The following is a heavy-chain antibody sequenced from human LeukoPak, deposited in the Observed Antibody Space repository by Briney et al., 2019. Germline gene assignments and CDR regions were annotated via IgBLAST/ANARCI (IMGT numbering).Heavy chain of an antibody. J-gene: IGHJ4*02. CDR2: INPSGGST. CDR1: GYTFTSYY. Sequence: ASVKVSCKASGYTFTSYYMHWVRQAPGQGLGWMGIINPSGGSTSYAQKFQGRVTMTRDTSTSTVYMELSSLRSEDTAVYYCARREGGATKREYYFDYWGQGTLVTVSS. D-gene: IGHD1-26*01. V-gene: IGHV1-46*01. CDR3: ARREGGATKREYYFDY.